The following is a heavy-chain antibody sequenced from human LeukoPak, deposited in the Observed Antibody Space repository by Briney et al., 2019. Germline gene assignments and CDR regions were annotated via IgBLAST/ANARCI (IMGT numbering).Heavy chain of an antibody. CDR1: GGSISSYY. Sequence: SETLSLTCTVSGGSISSYYWSWIRQPPGKGLEWIGYIYYSGSTNYNPSLKSRVTISVDTSKNQFSLKLSSVTAADTAVYYCAGTYYYGSGSYSGADYFDYWGPGTLVTVSS. V-gene: IGHV4-59*08. J-gene: IGHJ4*02. CDR2: IYYSGST. D-gene: IGHD3-10*01. CDR3: AGTYYYGSGSYSGADYFDY.